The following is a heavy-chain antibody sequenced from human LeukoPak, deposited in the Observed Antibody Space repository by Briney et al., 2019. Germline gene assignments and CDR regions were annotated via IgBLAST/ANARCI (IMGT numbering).Heavy chain of an antibody. J-gene: IGHJ3*02. Sequence: ASVKVSCKASGGTFSSYAISWVRQAPGQRLEWMGGIIPIFGTANYAQKFQGRVTITTDESTSTAYMELSSLRSEDTAVYYCAQITAKDAFDIWGQGTMVTVSS. D-gene: IGHD1-14*01. V-gene: IGHV1-69*05. CDR1: GGTFSSYA. CDR3: AQITAKDAFDI. CDR2: IIPIFGTA.